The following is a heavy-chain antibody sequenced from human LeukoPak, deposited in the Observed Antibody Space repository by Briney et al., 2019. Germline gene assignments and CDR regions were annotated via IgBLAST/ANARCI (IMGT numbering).Heavy chain of an antibody. D-gene: IGHD6-13*01. Sequence: PGGSLRLSCAASGLTYRNFAMTWVRQAPGKGLEWVSTISGNGGSKYYADSVKGRFTISRDNSKNTLYLQMNSLRAEDTAVYYCAKDPGAAAGTYWGQGTLVTVSS. V-gene: IGHV3-23*01. CDR3: AKDPGAAAGTY. J-gene: IGHJ4*02. CDR2: ISGNGGSK. CDR1: GLTYRNFA.